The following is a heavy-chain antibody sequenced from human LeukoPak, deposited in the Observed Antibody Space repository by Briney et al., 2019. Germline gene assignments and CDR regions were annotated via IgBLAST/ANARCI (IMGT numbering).Heavy chain of an antibody. V-gene: IGHV1-46*01. D-gene: IGHD6-19*01. J-gene: IGHJ5*02. CDR1: GYTFASYY. Sequence: ASVTLSCKASGYTFASYYMHWVRQAPGQGLEWMGVINPSGGSTSYAQKFEGRVTVTRDTSTSTVSMELSSLRSEDTAVYYCARGAVAVLRSWFDPWGQGTMVIVS. CDR2: INPSGGST. CDR3: ARGAVAVLRSWFDP.